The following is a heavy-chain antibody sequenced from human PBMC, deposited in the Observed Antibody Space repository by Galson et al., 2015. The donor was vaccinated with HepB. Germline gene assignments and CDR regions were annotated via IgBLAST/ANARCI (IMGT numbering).Heavy chain of an antibody. Sequence: SLRLSCAASGFTFSNFGMNWVRQAPGKGLEWVSSISGSSSNIYYADSVKGRFTISRDNAKNSLYLQMNSLRAEDTAVYYCARDSRGRGYASSWIPRYHFDYWGQGTLVTVPS. CDR3: ARDSRGRGYASSWIPRYHFDY. J-gene: IGHJ4*02. CDR2: ISGSSSNI. V-gene: IGHV3-21*01. D-gene: IGHD3-22*01. CDR1: GFTFSNFG.